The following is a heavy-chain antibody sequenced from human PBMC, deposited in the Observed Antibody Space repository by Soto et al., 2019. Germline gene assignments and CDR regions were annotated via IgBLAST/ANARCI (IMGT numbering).Heavy chain of an antibody. Sequence: LGESLKISCKGSGYSFTSYWIGWVRQMPGKGLEWMGIIYPGDSDTRYSPSFQGQVTISADKSISTAYLQWSSLKASDTAMYYCARQGWDYDFWSGYDYYYYYMDVWGKGTTVTVSS. V-gene: IGHV5-51*01. CDR1: GYSFTSYW. CDR2: IYPGDSDT. J-gene: IGHJ6*03. CDR3: ARQGWDYDFWSGYDYYYYYMDV. D-gene: IGHD3-3*01.